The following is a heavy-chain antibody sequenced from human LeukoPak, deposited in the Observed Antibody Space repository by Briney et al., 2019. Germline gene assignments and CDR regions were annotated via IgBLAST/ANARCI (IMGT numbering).Heavy chain of an antibody. J-gene: IGHJ4*02. CDR2: ISSNGGST. CDR3: ARDIDSSSSAPTFDY. V-gene: IGHV3-64*01. CDR1: GFTFSSYE. Sequence: SGGSLRLSCAASGFTFSSYEMNWVRQAPGKGLEYVSAISSNGGSTYYANSVKGRFTISRDNSKNTLYLQMGSLRAEDMAVYYCARDIDSSSSAPTFDYWGQGTLVTVSS. D-gene: IGHD6-6*01.